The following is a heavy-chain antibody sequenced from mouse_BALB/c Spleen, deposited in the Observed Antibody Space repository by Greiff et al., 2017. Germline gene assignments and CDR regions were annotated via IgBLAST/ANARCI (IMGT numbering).Heavy chain of an antibody. V-gene: IGHV5-17*02. J-gene: IGHJ1*01. CDR1: GFTFSSFG. D-gene: IGHD1-1*01. CDR2: ISSGSSTI. CDR3: ARWGAYGGGVDV. Sequence: EVQLVESGGGLVQPGGSRKLSCAASGFTFSSFGMHWVRQAPEKGLEWVAYISSGSSTIYYADTVKGRFTISRENPKNPLFLQKTSLRSEDTAMYYCARWGAYGGGVDVGGAGTTVTVSS.